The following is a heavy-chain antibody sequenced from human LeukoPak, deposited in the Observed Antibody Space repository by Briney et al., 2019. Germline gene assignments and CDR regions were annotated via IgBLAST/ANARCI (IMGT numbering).Heavy chain of an antibody. V-gene: IGHV3-23*01. D-gene: IGHD6-19*01. CDR1: GFTFSSYA. CDR3: AKRRDSSGWYRAFDI. Sequence: GGSLRLSCAASGFTFSSYAMSWVRQAPGKGLEWVSAISGSGGSTYYADSVKGRFTISRDNPKNTLYLQMNSLRAEDTAVYYCAKRRDSSGWYRAFDIWGQGTMVTVSS. CDR2: ISGSGGST. J-gene: IGHJ3*02.